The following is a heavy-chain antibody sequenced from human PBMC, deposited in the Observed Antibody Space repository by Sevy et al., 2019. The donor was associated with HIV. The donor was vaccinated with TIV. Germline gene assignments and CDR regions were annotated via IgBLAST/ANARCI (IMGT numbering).Heavy chain of an antibody. CDR3: AREVDDYVAFDI. J-gene: IGHJ3*02. Sequence: GGSLRLSCAASGFIFSSYWMSWVRQAPGKGLEWVANIKQDGSENYYVDSVEGRFTISRDIAKNSLYLRMNSLRAEDTAVYYCAREVDDYVAFDIWGQGTMVTVSS. CDR2: IKQDGSEN. D-gene: IGHD4-17*01. V-gene: IGHV3-7*01. CDR1: GFIFSSYW.